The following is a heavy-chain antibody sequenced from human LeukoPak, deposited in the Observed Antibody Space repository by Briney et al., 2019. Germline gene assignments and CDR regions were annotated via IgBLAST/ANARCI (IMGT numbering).Heavy chain of an antibody. CDR2: INHSGST. CDR3: ARGAQFQAAGGLRAFDS. Sequence: SETLSLTCAVYGGSFSGYYWSWIRQPPGRGLEWIGEINHSGSTNYNPSLKSRVTISVDTSKNQFSLKLSSVTAADTAVYYCARGAQFQAAGGLRAFDSWGQGTLVTVSS. D-gene: IGHD6-13*01. J-gene: IGHJ4*02. CDR1: GGSFSGYY. V-gene: IGHV4-34*01.